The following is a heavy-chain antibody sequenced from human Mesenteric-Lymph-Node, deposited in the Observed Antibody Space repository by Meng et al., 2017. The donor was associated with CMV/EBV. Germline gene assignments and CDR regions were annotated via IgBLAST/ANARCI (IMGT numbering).Heavy chain of an antibody. J-gene: IGHJ4*02. CDR3: TRATYYDFRGRFFLDY. CDR1: GYTFTSFD. D-gene: IGHD3-3*01. Sequence: ASVKVSCKASGYTFTSFDINWVRQATGQGLEWMGWMNPNSGNTGYAQKFQGRVTMTRNTSISTAYMELSSLRSEDTAVYYCTRATYYDFRGRFFLDYWGQGTLVTVSS. V-gene: IGHV1-8*01. CDR2: MNPNSGNT.